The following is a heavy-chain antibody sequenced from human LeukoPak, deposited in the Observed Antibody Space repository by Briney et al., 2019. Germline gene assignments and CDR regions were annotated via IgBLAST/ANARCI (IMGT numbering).Heavy chain of an antibody. V-gene: IGHV3-66*01. CDR2: IYSGGST. CDR3: ARDWVGYYDSGGYYYYYGMDV. J-gene: IGHJ6*02. CDR1: GFTVGSNY. Sequence: GGSLRLSCAASGFTVGSNYMSWVRQAPGKGLEWVSVIYSGGSTYYADSVKGRFTISRDNSKNTLYLQMNSLRAEDTAVYYCARDWVGYYDSGGYYYYYGMDVWGQGTTVTVSS. D-gene: IGHD3-22*01.